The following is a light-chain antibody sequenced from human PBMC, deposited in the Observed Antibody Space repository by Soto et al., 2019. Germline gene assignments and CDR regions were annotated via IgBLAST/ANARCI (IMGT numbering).Light chain of an antibody. V-gene: IGLV2-14*01. CDR2: EVT. CDR1: SSDVGHYTY. CDR3: SSFTTSSTWV. J-gene: IGLJ3*02. Sequence: QSALTQPASVSGSPGQSITISCTGTSSDVGHYTYVSWYQQHPGKTPKLMIYEVTNRPSGVSNRFSGSKSGNTASLTISGLQAEDEADYYYSSFTTSSTWVFGGGTKLTVL.